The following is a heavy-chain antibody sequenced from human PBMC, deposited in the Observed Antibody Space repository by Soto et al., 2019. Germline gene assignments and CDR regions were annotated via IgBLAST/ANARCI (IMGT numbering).Heavy chain of an antibody. J-gene: IGHJ4*02. CDR3: AKLGHCSGGTCYYFDF. D-gene: IGHD2-15*01. Sequence: PGGSLRLSCSASGFSSRNYDIHWVRQAPGKGLEWVAIISYVGSNKYYADSVKGRFTISRDNSKNTLYLQMNSLRPEDTAVYYCAKLGHCSGGTCYYFDFWGRGTLVPVSS. CDR1: GFSSRNYD. CDR2: ISYVGSNK. V-gene: IGHV3-30*18.